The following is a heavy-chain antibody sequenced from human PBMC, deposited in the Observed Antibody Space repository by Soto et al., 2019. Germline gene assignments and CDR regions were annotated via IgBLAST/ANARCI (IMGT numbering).Heavy chain of an antibody. Sequence: GGSLRLSCAASGFTFSSYSMNWVRQAPGKGLEWVSSISSSSSYIYYADSVKGRFTISRDNAKNSLYLQMNSLRAEDTAVYYCARVYPRDFSGARLPPTNWGQGTLVTVSS. CDR3: ARVYPRDFSGARLPPTN. CDR1: GFTFSSYS. CDR2: ISSSSSYI. J-gene: IGHJ4*02. D-gene: IGHD4-17*01. V-gene: IGHV3-21*01.